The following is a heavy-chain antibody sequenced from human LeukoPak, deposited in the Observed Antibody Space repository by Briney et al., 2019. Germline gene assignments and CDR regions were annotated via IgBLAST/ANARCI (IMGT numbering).Heavy chain of an antibody. Sequence: GGSLRLSCAASGFTFSSYAMTWVRQAPGKGLEWVAVISYDGSNKYYADSVKGRFTISRDNSKNTLYLQMNSLRAEDTAVYYCARDHYDSSGYYRLWDYYYGMDVWGQGTTVTVSS. CDR1: GFTFSSYA. CDR2: ISYDGSNK. J-gene: IGHJ6*02. CDR3: ARDHYDSSGYYRLWDYYYGMDV. V-gene: IGHV3-30*04. D-gene: IGHD3-22*01.